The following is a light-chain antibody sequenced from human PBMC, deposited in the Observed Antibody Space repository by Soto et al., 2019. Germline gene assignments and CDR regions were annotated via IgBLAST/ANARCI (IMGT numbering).Light chain of an antibody. J-gene: IGKJ2*01. Sequence: DIVLTQTPLFLSVTPGQPASISCRSTQSLLHSDGKTYFYWFLQKAGQPPQLLIYEVSNRFSGVSDRLSGSGSGTDFTLKISRVEADDVGIYYCMKTIKLPYTFGQGTRWRL. CDR3: MKTIKLPYT. CDR2: EVS. V-gene: IGKV2D-29*01. CDR1: QSLLHSDGKTY.